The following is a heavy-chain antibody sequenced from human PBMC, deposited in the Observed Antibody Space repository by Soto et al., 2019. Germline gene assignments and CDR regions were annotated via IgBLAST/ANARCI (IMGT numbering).Heavy chain of an antibody. CDR3: XXXXXXXVXWFDX. V-gene: IGHV1-18*01. J-gene: IGHJ5*02. Sequence: HLVQSGPEVKKPGASVTVSCKTSGXXXTXXXXXXVRQXXGQXLEWMGWIATYNSNKNYAQKFQGRLTLTTDTSTSTGYMEXXSLXXXXXXXXXXXXXXXXXVXWFDXWGQGTLVTVSS. CDR2: IATYNSNK. CDR1: GXXXTXXX.